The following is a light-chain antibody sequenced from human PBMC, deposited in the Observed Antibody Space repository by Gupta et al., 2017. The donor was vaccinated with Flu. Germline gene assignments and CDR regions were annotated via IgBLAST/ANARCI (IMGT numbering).Light chain of an antibody. J-gene: IGLJ1*01. CDR1: SSDVGAYNY. CDR3: SSYLNSATLEFV. Sequence: SALPQPASVSGSPGQSITISCTGTSSDVGAYNYVSWYQHQPGKAPRLMIYDVTIRPSGVSNRFSGSKSGNTAALTISGLQAEDEADYYCSSYLNSATLEFVFGTGTTVTVL. V-gene: IGLV2-14*03. CDR2: DVT.